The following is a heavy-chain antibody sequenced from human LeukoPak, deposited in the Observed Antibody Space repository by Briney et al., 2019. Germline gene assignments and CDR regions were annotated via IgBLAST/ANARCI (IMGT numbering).Heavy chain of an antibody. CDR3: TTNDAFDI. Sequence: GGSLRLSCAASGFTFSNAWMNWVRQAPGKGLEWVGRIKRKADGGTTDYAAPVKGRFTISRDDPKNTLYLQMNSLKTEDTAVYYCTTNDAFDIWGQGTMVTVSS. CDR2: IKRKADGGTT. J-gene: IGHJ3*02. V-gene: IGHV3-15*01. CDR1: GFTFSNAW.